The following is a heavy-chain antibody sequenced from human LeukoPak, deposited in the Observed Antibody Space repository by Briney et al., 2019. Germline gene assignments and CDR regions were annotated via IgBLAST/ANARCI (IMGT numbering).Heavy chain of an antibody. Sequence: PLETLSLTCTVSGGSISSSSYYWGWIRQPPGKGLEWIGSIYYSGSTYYNPSLKSRVTISVDTSKNQFSLKLSSVTAADTAVYYCASHDYGDYSFDYWGQGTLVTVSS. D-gene: IGHD4-17*01. CDR3: ASHDYGDYSFDY. J-gene: IGHJ4*02. CDR1: GGSISSSSYY. CDR2: IYYSGST. V-gene: IGHV4-39*01.